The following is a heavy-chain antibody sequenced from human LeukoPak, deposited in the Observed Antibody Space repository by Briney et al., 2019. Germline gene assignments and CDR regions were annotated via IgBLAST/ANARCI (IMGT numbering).Heavy chain of an antibody. CDR1: GGTFSSYA. Sequence: SVKVSCKASGGTFSSYAISWVRQAPGQGLEWMGGIIPIFGTANYAQKFQGRVTITADESTGTAYMELSSLRSEDTAVYYCAREGTGGSYYKEDAFDIWGQGTMVTVSS. V-gene: IGHV1-69*13. D-gene: IGHD1-26*01. CDR3: AREGTGGSYYKEDAFDI. J-gene: IGHJ3*02. CDR2: IIPIFGTA.